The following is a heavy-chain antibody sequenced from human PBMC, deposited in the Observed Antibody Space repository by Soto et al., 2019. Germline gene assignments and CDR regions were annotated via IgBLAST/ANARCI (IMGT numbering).Heavy chain of an antibody. J-gene: IGHJ4*02. CDR2: ISSSSSYT. Sequence: PGGSLRLSCAASGFTFSDYYMSWIRQAPGKGLEWVSYISSSSSYTNYADSVKGRFTISRDNAKNSLYLQMNSLRAEDTAVYYCARGTTSSSWSSDYWGQGTLVTVSS. CDR1: GFTFSDYY. CDR3: ARGTTSSSWSSDY. V-gene: IGHV3-11*05. D-gene: IGHD6-13*01.